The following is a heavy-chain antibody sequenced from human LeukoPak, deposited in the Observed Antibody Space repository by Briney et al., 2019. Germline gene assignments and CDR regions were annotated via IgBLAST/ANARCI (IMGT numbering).Heavy chain of an antibody. CDR2: IYPGDSDT. D-gene: IGHD3-16*02. J-gene: IGHJ4*02. V-gene: IGHV5-51*01. CDR3: ARNINAFGGVIAAFDY. CDR1: GYSFTSYW. Sequence: GESLKISCKGSGYSFTSYWLGWVRQMPGKGLEWMGIIYPGDSDTRYSPSFQGQVTISVDKSISTAYLQWSSLKASDTAIYYCARNINAFGGVIAAFDYWGQGTLVTVSS.